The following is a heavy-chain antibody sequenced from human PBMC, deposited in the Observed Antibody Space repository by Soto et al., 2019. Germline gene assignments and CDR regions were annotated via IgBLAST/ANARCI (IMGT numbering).Heavy chain of an antibody. V-gene: IGHV3-21*01. J-gene: IGHJ5*02. Sequence: EVQLVESGGGLVKPGGSLRLSCAASGFTFSTYGMNWVRQAPGKGLEWLSSISDSGHYIYYANSVKGRFTNSRDNAKNSLFLQMNSLRGEDTAVYYCARSGLALPYSASHWFDPWGHGTLVTVSS. CDR1: GFTFSTYG. CDR2: ISDSGHYI. D-gene: IGHD3-22*01. CDR3: ARSGLALPYSASHWFDP.